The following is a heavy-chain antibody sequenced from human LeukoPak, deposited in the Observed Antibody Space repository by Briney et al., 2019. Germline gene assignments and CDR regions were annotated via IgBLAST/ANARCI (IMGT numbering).Heavy chain of an antibody. D-gene: IGHD3-10*01. CDR2: ISAYNGYT. CDR3: ARDALWFGELSTLDY. V-gene: IGHV1-18*01. J-gene: IGHJ4*02. CDR1: GYTFTGYG. Sequence: ASVKVSCKASGYTFTGYGFSWVRQAPGQGLEWMGWISAYNGYTNYAQKLQGRVTMTTDTSTSTAYMELRSLRSDDTAVYYCARDALWFGELSTLDYWGQGTLVTVSS.